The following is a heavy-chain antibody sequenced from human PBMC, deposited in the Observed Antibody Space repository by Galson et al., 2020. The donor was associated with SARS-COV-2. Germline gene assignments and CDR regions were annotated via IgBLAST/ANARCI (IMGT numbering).Heavy chain of an antibody. J-gene: IGHJ6*02. Sequence: SETLSLTCAVYGGSFSDHSWTWIRQPPGKGLEWIGEIIHSGDTNYNPSLKSRVTISVDTSKNQFSLRLGSVTAADTAVYFCARQLLRRGVVVVIPVTDYYGMDVWGQGTTVTVSS. CDR3: ARQLLRRGVVVVIPVTDYYGMDV. CDR2: IIHSGDT. V-gene: IGHV4-34*12. CDR1: GGSFSDHS. D-gene: IGHD2-21*01.